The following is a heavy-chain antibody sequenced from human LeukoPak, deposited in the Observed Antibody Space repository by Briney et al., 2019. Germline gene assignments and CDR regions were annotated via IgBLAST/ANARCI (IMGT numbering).Heavy chain of an antibody. CDR1: GGSISSYY. CDR3: ARGEPSTLLNNDYYFMDV. D-gene: IGHD1-14*01. CDR2: IYYSGST. Sequence: PSETLSLTCTVSGGSISSYYWSWIRQPPGKGLEWIGYIYYSGSTNYNPSLKSRVTISVDWSKNQFSLSLSSVTVADTAVYYCARGEPSTLLNNDYYFMDVWGKGTTVTVSS. J-gene: IGHJ6*03. V-gene: IGHV4-59*12.